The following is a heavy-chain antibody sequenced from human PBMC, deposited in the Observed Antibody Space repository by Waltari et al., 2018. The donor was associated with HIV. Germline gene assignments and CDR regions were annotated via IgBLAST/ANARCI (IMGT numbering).Heavy chain of an antibody. V-gene: IGHV3-30*02. Sequence: QVQLVESGGGVVQPGGSLRLSCAASGFTFSSYGMHWVRQAPGKGLEWVAFIRYDGSNKYYADSVKGRFTISRDNSKNTLYLQMNSLRAEDTAVYYCAKDPHYYDITYYFDYWGQGTLVTVSS. CDR1: GFTFSSYG. D-gene: IGHD3-22*01. CDR2: IRYDGSNK. J-gene: IGHJ4*02. CDR3: AKDPHYYDITYYFDY.